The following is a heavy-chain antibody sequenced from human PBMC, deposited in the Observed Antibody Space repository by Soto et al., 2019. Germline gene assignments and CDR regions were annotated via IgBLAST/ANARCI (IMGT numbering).Heavy chain of an antibody. CDR1: GFTFSDYA. J-gene: IGHJ2*01. Sequence: EVQLVESGGGLVQPGGSLRLSCAASGFTFSDYAMHWVRQTPGKGLEYVSAISSTGGTTYDANSVKGRFTISRDNSKNTLHLQMGSLRAEDMGVYCCARGRTGWYFDLWGRGTLVTVSS. CDR2: ISSTGGTT. V-gene: IGHV3-64*01. CDR3: ARGRTGWYFDL.